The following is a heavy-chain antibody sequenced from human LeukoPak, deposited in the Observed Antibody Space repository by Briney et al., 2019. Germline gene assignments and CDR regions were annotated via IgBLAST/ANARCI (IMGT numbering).Heavy chain of an antibody. D-gene: IGHD4-17*01. V-gene: IGHV3-30*02. J-gene: IGHJ4*02. Sequence: GGSLRLSCAASGFTFSSYGMHWVRQAPGKGLEWMAFIRSDGSNKYYADSVKGRFTISRDNSKNTLYLQMNSLRAEDTAVYYCARELRLNYGPTDYWGQGTLVTVSS. CDR3: ARELRLNYGPTDY. CDR1: GFTFSSYG. CDR2: IRSDGSNK.